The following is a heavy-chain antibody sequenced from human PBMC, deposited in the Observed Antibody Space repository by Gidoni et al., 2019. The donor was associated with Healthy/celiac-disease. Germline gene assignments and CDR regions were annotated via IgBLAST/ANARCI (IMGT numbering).Heavy chain of an antibody. V-gene: IGHV5-51*03. CDR3: AGLKGIVVVAAMGLRGGFFDY. J-gene: IGHJ4*02. CDR2: IYPGDSDT. Sequence: EVQLVQSGAEVKKPGESLKISCKGSGYSFTSYWIGWVRQMPGKGLEWMGIIYPGDSDTRYSPSFQGTVTISADKSISTAYLQWSSLKASDTAMYYCAGLKGIVVVAAMGLRGGFFDYWGQGTLVTVSS. D-gene: IGHD2-21*02. CDR1: GYSFTSYW.